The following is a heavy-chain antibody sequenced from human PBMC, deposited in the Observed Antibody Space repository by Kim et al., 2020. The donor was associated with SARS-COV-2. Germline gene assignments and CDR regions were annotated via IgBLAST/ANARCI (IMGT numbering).Heavy chain of an antibody. V-gene: IGHV3-48*02. D-gene: IGHD2-21*01. CDR2: TI. J-gene: IGHJ3*01. Sequence: TIKYADSVKGQITITSDNAKNSVYLQMNSLRDEGAALYYCARSVEGAFDVWGQGTALTVSS. CDR3: ARSVEGAFDV.